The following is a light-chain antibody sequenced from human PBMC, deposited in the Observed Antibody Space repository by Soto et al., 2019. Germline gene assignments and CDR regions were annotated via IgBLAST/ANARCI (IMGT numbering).Light chain of an antibody. CDR2: DAS. CDR3: QQYYYYPLT. J-gene: IGKJ4*01. V-gene: IGKV1-8*01. CDR1: QAISTY. Sequence: AIHMTQSPSSFSASTGDTITITCRASQAISTYLAWYQQKPGKAPKVLIFDASTLQSGVPSRFSGSGSGTAFTLTISCLQSEDFASYYCQQYYYYPLTFGGGTKVEIK.